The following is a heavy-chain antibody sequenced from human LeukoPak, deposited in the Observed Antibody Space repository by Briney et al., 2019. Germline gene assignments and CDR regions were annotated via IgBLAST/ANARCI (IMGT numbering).Heavy chain of an antibody. Sequence: ASVKVSCKAPGYTFTSYYMHWVRQAPGQGLEWMGIINPSGGSTSYAQKFQGRVTMTRDMSTSTVYMELSSLRSEDTAVYYCARALESSRIFGVVYYYYYMDVWGKGATVTVSS. V-gene: IGHV1-46*01. CDR1: GYTFTSYY. J-gene: IGHJ6*03. CDR2: INPSGGST. D-gene: IGHD3-3*01. CDR3: ARALESSRIFGVVYYYYYMDV.